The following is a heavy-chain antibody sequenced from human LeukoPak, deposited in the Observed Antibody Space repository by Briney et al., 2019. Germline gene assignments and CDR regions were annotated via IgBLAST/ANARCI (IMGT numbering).Heavy chain of an antibody. CDR1: GFTFNSYA. Sequence: PGGSLRLSCAASGFTFNSYAMSWVRQAPGKGLEWVSYISSSGSTIYYADSVKGRFTISRDNAKNSLYLQMNSLRAEDTAVYYCAELDITMIGGVWGKGTTVTISS. V-gene: IGHV3-48*03. CDR2: ISSSGSTI. D-gene: IGHD3-10*02. CDR3: AELDITMIGGV. J-gene: IGHJ6*04.